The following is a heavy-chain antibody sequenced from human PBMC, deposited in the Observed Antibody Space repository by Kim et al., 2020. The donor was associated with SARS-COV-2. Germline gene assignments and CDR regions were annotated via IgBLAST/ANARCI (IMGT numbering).Heavy chain of an antibody. CDR3: TSSPYYFDY. CDR2: ISSNSDGGTA. CDR1: GFTFTRAW. J-gene: IGHJ4*02. Sequence: GGSLRLSCAASGFTFTRAWMTWVRQAPGKGLECIARISSNSDGGTADYAAPVNGRFTISRDDSKYTLYLQMNSLKTEDTAVYYCTSSPYYFDYWGQGTLV. V-gene: IGHV3-15*01.